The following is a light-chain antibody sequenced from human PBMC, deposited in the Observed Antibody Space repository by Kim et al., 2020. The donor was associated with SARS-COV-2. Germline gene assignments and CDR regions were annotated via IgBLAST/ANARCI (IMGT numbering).Light chain of an antibody. J-gene: IGLJ1*01. Sequence: VSPGQTASITCSGDKLGDKYACWFQQKPGQSPVLVIYQDTKRPSGIPERFSGSNSGNTATLTISGTQAMDEADYYCQAWDSSTAVFGTGTKVTVL. CDR3: QAWDSSTAV. V-gene: IGLV3-1*01. CDR1: KLGDKY. CDR2: QDT.